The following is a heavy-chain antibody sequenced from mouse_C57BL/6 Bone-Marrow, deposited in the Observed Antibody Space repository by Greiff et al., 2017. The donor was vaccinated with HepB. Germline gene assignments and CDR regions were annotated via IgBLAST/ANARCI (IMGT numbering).Heavy chain of an antibody. Sequence: QVQLQQSGPGLVAPSQSLSITCTVSGFSLTSYAISWVRQPPGKGLEWLGVIWTGGGTNYNSALKSRLSISKDNSKSQVFLKMNSLQTDDTARYYCALITTVVADYYAMDYWGQGTSVTVSS. CDR2: IWTGGGT. J-gene: IGHJ4*01. CDR3: ALITTVVADYYAMDY. CDR1: GFSLTSYA. D-gene: IGHD1-1*01. V-gene: IGHV2-9-1*01.